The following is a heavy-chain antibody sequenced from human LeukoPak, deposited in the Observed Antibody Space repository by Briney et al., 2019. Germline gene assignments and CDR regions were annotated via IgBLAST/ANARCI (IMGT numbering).Heavy chain of an antibody. V-gene: IGHV3-7*03. CDR3: AKGGTRRGGDAFDI. CDR2: IKEDGSDI. Sequence: PGGSLRLSCAASGFTFSSYWMSWVRQAPGKGLEWVANIKEDGSDILYVDSVKGRFTISRDNSKNTLYLQMNSLRAEDTAVYYCAKGGTRRGGDAFDIWGQGTMVTVSS. D-gene: IGHD1-7*01. CDR1: GFTFSSYW. J-gene: IGHJ3*02.